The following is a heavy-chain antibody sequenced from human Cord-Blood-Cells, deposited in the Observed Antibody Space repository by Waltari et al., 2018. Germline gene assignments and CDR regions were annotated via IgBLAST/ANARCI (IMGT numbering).Heavy chain of an antibody. CDR2: INHSGST. Sequence: QVQLQQWGAGLLKPSETLSLTCAVYGGSFSGYYWSWIRQPPGKGLGWIGEINHSGSTNSNPSLKSRVTISVDTSKNQFSLKLSSVTAADTAVYYCARGSAVLLWFGESDAFDIWGQGTMVTVSS. D-gene: IGHD3-10*01. CDR1: GGSFSGYY. V-gene: IGHV4-34*01. CDR3: ARGSAVLLWFGESDAFDI. J-gene: IGHJ3*02.